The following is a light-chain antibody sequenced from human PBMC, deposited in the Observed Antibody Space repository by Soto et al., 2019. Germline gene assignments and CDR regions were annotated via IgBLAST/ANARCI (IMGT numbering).Light chain of an antibody. J-gene: IGLJ3*02. CDR1: TGPVTSGHY. V-gene: IGLV7-46*01. Sequence: QAVVTQEPSLTVSPGGTVTLTCGSSTGPVTSGHYPYWFQQKPGQAPRTLIYDTYKKYSWTPARFSGSLLGDKAALTLSGAQSEDEADYYCQSYDSSLSVWVFGGGTKVTVL. CDR2: DTY. CDR3: QSYDSSLSVWV.